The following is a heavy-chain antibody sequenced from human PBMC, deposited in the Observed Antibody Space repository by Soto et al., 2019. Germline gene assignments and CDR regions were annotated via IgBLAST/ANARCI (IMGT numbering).Heavy chain of an antibody. CDR1: GYTFTSFF. CDR2: INPSDGST. J-gene: IGHJ5*02. Sequence: ASVKVSCKASGYTFTSFFMHWVRQAPGQGLEWMGIINPSDGSTSYAQKFQGRVTMTRDTSTSTVYMEVSSLRSEDTAMYYCARDRRVVTRYYCARERPDGARLDPWGQGTLVTVSS. CDR3: ARDRRVVTRYYCARERPDGARLDP. V-gene: IGHV1-46*01. D-gene: IGHD3-10*01.